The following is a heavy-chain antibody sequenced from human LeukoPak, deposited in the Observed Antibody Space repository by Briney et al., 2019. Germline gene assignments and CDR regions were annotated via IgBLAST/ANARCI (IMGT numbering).Heavy chain of an antibody. J-gene: IGHJ4*02. CDR2: IAGSDAGT. V-gene: IGHV3-23*01. Sequence: GGSLRLSCAASGFTFSTYAMSWVRQTPGKGLEWVSSIAGSDAGTYFADSVKGRFAISRDNSKNTLYLQMNSLRAEDTAVYYCARGLTTGTTLAVDYWGQGTLVTVSS. CDR1: GFTFSTYA. CDR3: ARGLTTGTTLAVDY. D-gene: IGHD1-1*01.